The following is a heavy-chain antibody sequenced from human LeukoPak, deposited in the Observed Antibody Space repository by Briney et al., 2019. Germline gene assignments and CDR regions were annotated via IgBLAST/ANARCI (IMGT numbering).Heavy chain of an antibody. CDR2: ISSSGSTI. J-gene: IGHJ6*02. CDR3: ARDTTIHYGMDV. V-gene: IGHV3-48*03. D-gene: IGHD3-3*01. CDR1: GFTFSSYE. Sequence: QAGGSLRLSCAASGFTFSSYEMNWVRQAPGKGLEWVSYISSSGSTIYYADSEKGRFTISRDNAKNSLYLQMNSLRAEDTAVYYCARDTTIHYGMDVWGQGTTVTVSS.